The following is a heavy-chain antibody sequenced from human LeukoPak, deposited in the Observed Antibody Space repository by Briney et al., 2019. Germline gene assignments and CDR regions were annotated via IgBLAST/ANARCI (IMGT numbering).Heavy chain of an antibody. D-gene: IGHD2-2*01. V-gene: IGHV1-69*13. CDR3: AGWDIAVVPAARGWFDP. CDR2: IIPIFGTA. CDR1: GGTFSSYA. Sequence: GASVNVSCKASGGTFSSYAISWVRQAPGQGLEWMGGIIPIFGTANYAQKFQGRVTITADESTSTAYMELSSLRSEDTAVYYCAGWDIAVVPAARGWFDPWGQGTLVTVSS. J-gene: IGHJ5*02.